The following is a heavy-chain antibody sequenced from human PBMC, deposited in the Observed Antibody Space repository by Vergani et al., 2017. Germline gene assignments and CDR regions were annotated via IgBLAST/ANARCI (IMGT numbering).Heavy chain of an antibody. Sequence: EVQLVESGGGLVQPGGSLRLSCAASGFTFSSYSMNWVRQAPGKGLEWVSYISSSSSTIYYADSVKGRFTISRDNAKNSLYLQMNSLRAEDTAVYYCARRIFSSFDYWGLGTLVTVSS. CDR1: GFTFSSYS. CDR3: ARRIFSSFDY. CDR2: ISSSSSTI. D-gene: IGHD3-3*01. V-gene: IGHV3-48*01. J-gene: IGHJ4*02.